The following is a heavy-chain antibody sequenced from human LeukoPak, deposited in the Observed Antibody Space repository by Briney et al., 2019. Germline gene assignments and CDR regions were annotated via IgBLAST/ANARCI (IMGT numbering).Heavy chain of an antibody. CDR2: IIPIFGTA. CDR1: GGTFSSYA. D-gene: IGHD2-2*02. J-gene: IGHJ4*02. CDR3: ARDRGDCSSTSCYMYYFDY. Sequence: TVTVSCKASGGTFSSYAISWVRQAPGPGLEWLGGIIPIFGTANYAQKFQGRVTITTDESTSTAYMELSSVRSEDKAVYYCARDRGDCSSTSCYMYYFDYWGQGTLVTVSS. V-gene: IGHV1-69*05.